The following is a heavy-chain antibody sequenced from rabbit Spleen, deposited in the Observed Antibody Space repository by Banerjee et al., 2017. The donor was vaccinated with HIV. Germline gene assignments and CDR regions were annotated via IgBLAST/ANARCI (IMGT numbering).Heavy chain of an antibody. D-gene: IGHD1-1*01. CDR1: GFSFSSNYY. Sequence: QSLEESGGDLVKPGASLTLTCTASGFSFSSNYYMCWVRQAPGKGLEWIACIYTGSSGSTYYATWAKGRFTISKTSSTAVTLQMTSLTAADTATYFCARWYTNDNYVDLWGPGTLVTVS. CDR3: ARWYTNDNYVDL. V-gene: IGHV1S40*01. J-gene: IGHJ4*01. CDR2: IYTGSSGST.